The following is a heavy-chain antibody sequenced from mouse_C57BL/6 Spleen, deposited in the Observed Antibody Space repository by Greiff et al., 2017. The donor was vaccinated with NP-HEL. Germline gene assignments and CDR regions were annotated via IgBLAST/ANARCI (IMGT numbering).Heavy chain of an antibody. CDR3: ARSFITTVVAPLDY. CDR2: INPSTGGT. Sequence: VQLQQSGPELVKPGASVKISCKASGYSFTGYYMNWVKQSPEKSLEWIGEINPSTGGTTYNQKFKAKATLTVDKSSSTAYMQLKSLTSEDSAVYYCARSFITTVVAPLDYWGQGTTLTVSS. J-gene: IGHJ2*01. CDR1: GYSFTGYY. D-gene: IGHD1-1*01. V-gene: IGHV1-42*01.